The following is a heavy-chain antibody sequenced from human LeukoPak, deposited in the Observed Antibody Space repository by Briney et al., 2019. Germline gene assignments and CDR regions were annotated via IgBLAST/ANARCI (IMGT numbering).Heavy chain of an antibody. D-gene: IGHD6-13*01. J-gene: IGHJ4*02. CDR1: GFTFSSYG. CDR2: IWYDGSNK. Sequence: GGSLTLSCAASGFTFSSYGMHWVRQAPGKGLEGVAVIWYDGSNKYYADSVKGRFTISRDNSKNTLYLQMNSLRAKDTAVYYCAREFLAAAGTGGFFDYWGQGTLVTVSS. V-gene: IGHV3-33*01. CDR3: AREFLAAAGTGGFFDY.